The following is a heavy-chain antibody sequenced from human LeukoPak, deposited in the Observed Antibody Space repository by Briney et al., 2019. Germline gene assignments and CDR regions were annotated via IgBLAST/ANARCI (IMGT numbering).Heavy chain of an antibody. CDR2: ISNSGST. V-gene: IGHV4-61*01. CDR3: ARSPSGYRFDS. D-gene: IGHD3-22*01. J-gene: IGHJ4*02. Sequence: SETLSLTCAVSGGSVNRGTFFWTWIRKPPGKGLEWIGYISNSGSTNYHPSLKSRVTISSDTSKTQFTLKLTSVTAADTAAYFCARSPSGYRFDSWGQGTLVTVSS. CDR1: GGSVNRGTFF.